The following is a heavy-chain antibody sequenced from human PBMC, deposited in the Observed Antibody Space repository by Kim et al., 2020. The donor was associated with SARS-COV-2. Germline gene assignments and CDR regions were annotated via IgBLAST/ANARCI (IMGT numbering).Heavy chain of an antibody. J-gene: IGHJ4*02. D-gene: IGHD3-22*01. CDR1: GFTFSSYE. CDR3: ARDTYYYDSSGYYYLLDY. CDR2: ISSSGSTI. Sequence: GGSLRLSCAASGFTFSSYEMNWVRQAPGKGLEWVSYISSSGSTIYYADSVKGRFTISRDNAKNSLYLQMNSLRAEDTAVYYCARDTYYYDSSGYYYLLDYWGQGTLVTVSS. V-gene: IGHV3-48*03.